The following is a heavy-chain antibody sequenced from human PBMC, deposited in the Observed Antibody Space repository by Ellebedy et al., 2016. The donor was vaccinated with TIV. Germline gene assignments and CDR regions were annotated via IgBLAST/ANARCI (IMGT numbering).Heavy chain of an antibody. CDR2: ISPYTGYT. V-gene: IGHV1-18*04. CDR1: GYTFTNYG. Sequence: ASVKVSCKASGYTFTNYGISWVRQAPGQGLEWVGWISPYTGYTHFAQKFQGRVTLTTDASTSTAHMELKSLRSGDTAGYYCARVFGDWWFDPWGQGTLVTVSS. D-gene: IGHD2-21*01. CDR3: ARVFGDWWFDP. J-gene: IGHJ5*02.